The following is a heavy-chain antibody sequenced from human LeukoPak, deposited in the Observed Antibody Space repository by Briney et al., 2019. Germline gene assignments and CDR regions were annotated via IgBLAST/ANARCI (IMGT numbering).Heavy chain of an antibody. CDR2: ISWDGGST. V-gene: IGHV3-43*01. CDR3: ARVMVLENYGSGKNVYYYYMDV. Sequence: GGSLRLSCAASGFTFGDYTMHWFRQAPGKGLEWVSLISWDGGSTYYADSVKGRFTISRDNSKNSLYLQMNSLRAEDTAVYYCARVMVLENYGSGKNVYYYYMDVWGKGTTVTVSS. J-gene: IGHJ6*03. CDR1: GFTFGDYT. D-gene: IGHD3-10*01.